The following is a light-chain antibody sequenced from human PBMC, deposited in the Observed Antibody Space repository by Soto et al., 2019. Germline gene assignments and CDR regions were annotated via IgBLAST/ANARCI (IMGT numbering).Light chain of an antibody. CDR3: SSFAGSNDYVV. CDR1: SSDVGGYNY. CDR2: EVT. V-gene: IGLV2-8*01. Sequence: QSALTQPPSASGSPGQSVTISCTGTSSDVGGYNYVSWYQQHPGKAPKLMIYEVTKRPSGVPDRFSGSRSGNTASLTVSGLQADDEADYYCSSFAGSNDYVVFGGGTKRTVL. J-gene: IGLJ2*01.